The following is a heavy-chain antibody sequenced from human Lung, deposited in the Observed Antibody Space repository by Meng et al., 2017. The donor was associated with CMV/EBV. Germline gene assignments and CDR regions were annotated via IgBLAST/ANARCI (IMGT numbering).Heavy chain of an antibody. V-gene: IGHV3-48*04. Sequence: SCAASGSTFSSYSMNWVRQAPGKGLEWVSYISSSSSTIYYADSVKGRFTISRDNAKNSLYLQMNSLRAEDTAVYYCARDHCSSTSCYLYYYYYYGMDVXGQGXTVTVSS. J-gene: IGHJ6*02. D-gene: IGHD2-2*01. CDR1: GSTFSSYS. CDR3: ARDHCSSTSCYLYYYYYYGMDV. CDR2: ISSSSSTI.